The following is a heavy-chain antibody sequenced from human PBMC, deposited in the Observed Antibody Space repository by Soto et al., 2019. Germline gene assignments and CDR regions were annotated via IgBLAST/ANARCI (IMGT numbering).Heavy chain of an antibody. CDR3: ARSQYWSRASCFAFDY. CDR2: IWCDGNKT. D-gene: IGHD2-2*01. Sequence: QVQLVESGGRAVQPGRSLRLACATSGFTFRNFGMQWVRQAPGKGLDWVAVIWCDGNKTYYRNSVKGRFTISRDNAENTMYLQMNTLRLEDTAFCYWARSQYWSRASCFAFDYWGRGTLVTVSS. V-gene: IGHV3-33*01. J-gene: IGHJ4*02. CDR1: GFTFRNFG.